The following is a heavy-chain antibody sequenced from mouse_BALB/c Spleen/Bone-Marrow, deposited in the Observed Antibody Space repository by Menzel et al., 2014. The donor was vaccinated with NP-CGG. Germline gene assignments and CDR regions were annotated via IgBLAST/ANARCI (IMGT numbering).Heavy chain of an antibody. J-gene: IGHJ3*01. CDR2: IYPGDGDT. Sequence: VQLQQSGPELVKPGASVKISCRASGYAFSSSWMNWVKQRPGQGLEWIGRIYPGDGDTNYNGKLKGKATLTADKSSSTAYMQLSSLTSVDSAVYFCARTYGSSYFVYWGQGTLVTVSA. CDR1: GYAFSSSW. V-gene: IGHV1-82*01. D-gene: IGHD1-1*01. CDR3: ARTYGSSYFVY.